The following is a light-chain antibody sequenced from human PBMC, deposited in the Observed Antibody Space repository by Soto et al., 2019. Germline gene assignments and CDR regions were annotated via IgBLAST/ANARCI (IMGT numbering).Light chain of an antibody. CDR3: SSYTSSSTYV. V-gene: IGLV2-14*01. J-gene: IGLJ1*01. CDR2: EVS. Sequence: QSALTQPASVSGSPGQSITISCTGTSSDVGGYNYVSWYQQHPGKAPKLMIYEVSNRPSGVSNRFSGSTSGNTAPLTISGLQAEDEADYYCSSYTSSSTYVFGTGTKLTVL. CDR1: SSDVGGYNY.